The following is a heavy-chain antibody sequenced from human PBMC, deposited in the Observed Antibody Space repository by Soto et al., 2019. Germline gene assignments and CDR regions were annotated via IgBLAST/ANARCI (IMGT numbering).Heavy chain of an antibody. V-gene: IGHV3-30*18. Sequence: GGSLRLSCAASGFTFSSYGMHWVRQAPGKGLEWVAVISYDGSNKYYADSVKGRFTISRDNSKNPLYLQMNSLRAEDTAVYYCAKGDRWNLGNFDYWGQGTLVTVSS. CDR3: AKGDRWNLGNFDY. CDR1: GFTFSSYG. CDR2: ISYDGSNK. D-gene: IGHD1-1*01. J-gene: IGHJ4*02.